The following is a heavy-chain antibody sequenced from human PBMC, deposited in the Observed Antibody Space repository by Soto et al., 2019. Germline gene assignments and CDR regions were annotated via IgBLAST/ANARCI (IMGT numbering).Heavy chain of an antibody. Sequence: QVQLQESGPGLVKPSQTLSLSCTVSGGSISSRGSYWSWIRQHPGKGLEWIGYIYYSGGTSHNPSLKSRVTISVDTSKNHFSLKLSSVTAADTAVYYCATDIGGAFDMWGQGTMVTVSS. V-gene: IGHV4-31*03. D-gene: IGHD2-15*01. CDR3: ATDIGGAFDM. CDR1: GGSISSRGSY. J-gene: IGHJ3*02. CDR2: IYYSGGT.